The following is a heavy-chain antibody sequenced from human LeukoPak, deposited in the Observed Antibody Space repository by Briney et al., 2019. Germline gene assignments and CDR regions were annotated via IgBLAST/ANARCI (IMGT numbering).Heavy chain of an antibody. CDR2: INHSGST. Sequence: PSETLSLTCAVYGGSFSGYYWSWIRQPPGKGLEWIGEINHSGSTNYNPSLKSRVTISVDTSKNQFSLKLSSVTAADTAVYYCARAPPYSSSWYGYWGQGTLVTVSS. CDR3: ARAPPYSSSWYGY. J-gene: IGHJ4*02. V-gene: IGHV4-34*01. D-gene: IGHD6-13*01. CDR1: GGSFSGYY.